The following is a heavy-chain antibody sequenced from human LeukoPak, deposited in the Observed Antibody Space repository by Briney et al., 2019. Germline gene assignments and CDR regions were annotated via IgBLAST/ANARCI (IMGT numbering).Heavy chain of an antibody. D-gene: IGHD3-22*01. CDR1: GYTFTSHY. CDR2: INPSGGST. V-gene: IGHV1-46*01. J-gene: IGHJ4*02. CDR3: ARSMTYYYDSSGYLTPIDDY. Sequence: ASVKVSSKASGYTFTSHYMHWVRQAPGQGLEWMGIINPSGGSTSYAQKFQGRVTMTRDMSTSTVYMELSNLRSEDTAVYYCARSMTYYYDSSGYLTPIDDYWGQGTLVTVSS.